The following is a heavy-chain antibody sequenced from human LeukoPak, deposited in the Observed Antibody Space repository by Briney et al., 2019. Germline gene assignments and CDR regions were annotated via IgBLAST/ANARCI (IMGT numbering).Heavy chain of an antibody. CDR3: AKDCPSKDYGGFDY. D-gene: IGHD4-17*01. Sequence: HSGGSLRLSCAASGFTFSSYSMNWVRQAPGKGLEWVSYISSSSSTIYYADSVKGRFTISRDNSKNTLYLQMNSLRAEDTAVYYCAKDCPSKDYGGFDYWGQGTLVTVSS. V-gene: IGHV3-48*01. CDR2: ISSSSSTI. J-gene: IGHJ4*02. CDR1: GFTFSSYS.